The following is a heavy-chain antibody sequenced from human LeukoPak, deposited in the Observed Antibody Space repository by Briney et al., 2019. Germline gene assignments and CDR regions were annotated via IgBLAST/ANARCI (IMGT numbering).Heavy chain of an antibody. Sequence: SETLSLTCSVSGYSIKNGYYWDWIRQAPGKGLEWLGSILHTGKTFYNPSLKSRVTISVDTSKNQFSLKLSSVTAADTAVYYCARRTAALYNWFDPWGQGTLVTVSS. CDR2: ILHTGKT. J-gene: IGHJ5*02. CDR1: GYSIKNGYY. CDR3: ARRTAALYNWFDP. V-gene: IGHV4-38-2*02. D-gene: IGHD6-6*01.